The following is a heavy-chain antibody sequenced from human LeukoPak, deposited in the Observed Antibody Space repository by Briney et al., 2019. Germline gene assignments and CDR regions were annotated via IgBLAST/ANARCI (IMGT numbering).Heavy chain of an antibody. CDR2: ISASGGST. Sequence: GGSLRLSCAASGFTFSSYAMSWVRQAPGKGLEWVSAISASGGSTYYADSVKGRFTISRDNSKNTLYLQMNSLRAEDTAVYYCANPARTTVTTQPIDDWGQGTLVTVSS. D-gene: IGHD4-17*01. CDR1: GFTFSSYA. V-gene: IGHV3-23*01. J-gene: IGHJ4*02. CDR3: ANPARTTVTTQPIDD.